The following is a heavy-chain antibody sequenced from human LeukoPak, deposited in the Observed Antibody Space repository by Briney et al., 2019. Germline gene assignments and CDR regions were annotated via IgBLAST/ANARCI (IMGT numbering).Heavy chain of an antibody. CDR3: AREDPQTTVPEGLDV. CDR2: IYFSGTT. D-gene: IGHD4-17*01. J-gene: IGHJ6*02. CDR1: GGSISNYY. V-gene: IGHV4-59*01. Sequence: PSETLSLTCTVSGGSISNYYWSWLRQPPGKGLEWIGYIYFSGTTNINPSLKSRVTISVDMSKNQFSLKLSSVTAADTAVYYCAREDPQTTVPEGLDVWGQGTTVTVSS.